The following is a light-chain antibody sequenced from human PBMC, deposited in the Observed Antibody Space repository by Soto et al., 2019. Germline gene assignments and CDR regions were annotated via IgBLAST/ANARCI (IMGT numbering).Light chain of an antibody. CDR2: WAS. Sequence: DIVMTQSPDSLAVSLGERATINCKSIQTGLYCPTNKTSLAWYQKKSGQPPKLLIYWASTRESGVPDRFSGSGSGTDFTLTISSLQAEDVAVYYCQKYYDTTRTFGQGTKVEFQ. V-gene: IGKV4-1*01. J-gene: IGKJ1*01. CDR1: QTGLYCPTNKTS. CDR3: QKYYDTTRT.